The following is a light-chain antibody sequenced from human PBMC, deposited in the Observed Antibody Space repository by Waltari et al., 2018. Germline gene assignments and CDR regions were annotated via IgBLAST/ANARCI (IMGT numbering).Light chain of an antibody. CDR2: NNS. J-gene: IGLJ1*01. CDR1: SSNTGMNT. Sequence: QSVLTQPPSAYGTSGQRGTISCSGSSSNTGMNTVNCYQQLPGTPPKLFIFNNSRRPSVLPARFSGSKSGPSPSLAISGLQSEDEPDYYCAAGYDSLRAYVFGTGTKVTVL. V-gene: IGLV1-44*01. CDR3: AAGYDSLRAYV.